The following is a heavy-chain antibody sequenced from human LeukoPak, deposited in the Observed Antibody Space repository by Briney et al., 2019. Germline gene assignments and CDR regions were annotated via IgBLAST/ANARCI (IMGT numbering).Heavy chain of an antibody. V-gene: IGHV4-34*01. CDR2: INHSRST. CDR3: ARVRVVLPSIYYYYYMDV. J-gene: IGHJ6*03. Sequence: SETLSLTCAVYGGSFSGYYWSWIRQPPGKGLEWIGEINHSRSTNYNPSLKSRVTISVDTSKNQFSLKLSSVTAADTAVYYCARVRVVLPSIYYYYYMDVWGKGTTVTVSS. CDR1: GGSFSGYY. D-gene: IGHD2-2*01.